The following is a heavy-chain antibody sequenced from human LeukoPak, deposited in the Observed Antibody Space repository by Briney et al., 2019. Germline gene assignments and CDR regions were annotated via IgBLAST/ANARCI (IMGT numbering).Heavy chain of an antibody. CDR2: IYHSGTT. D-gene: IGHD2-2*01. Sequence: SETLSLTCAVSGYSISSGYYWGWVRQPPGKGLEWIGNIYHSGTTYYNPSLKSRVTISVDTSKNQFSLKLTSVTAADTAVYYCASQRHIVAVPGSFDIWGQGTMVTVSS. CDR3: ASQRHIVAVPGSFDI. J-gene: IGHJ3*02. CDR1: GYSISSGYY. V-gene: IGHV4-38-2*01.